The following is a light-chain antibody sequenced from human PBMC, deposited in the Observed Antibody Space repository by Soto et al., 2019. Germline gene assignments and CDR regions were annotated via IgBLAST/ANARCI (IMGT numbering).Light chain of an antibody. CDR3: QQYNNWPPWA. CDR1: QSVSSN. CDR2: GAS. V-gene: IGKV3-15*01. Sequence: EIVLTQSPGTLSLSPGERATLSCGASQSVSSNVAWYQQKPGQAPRLLIYGASTRATGIPARFSGSGSGTEFTLTISSLQSEDFAVYYCQQYNNWPPWAFGQGTKVDIK. J-gene: IGKJ1*01.